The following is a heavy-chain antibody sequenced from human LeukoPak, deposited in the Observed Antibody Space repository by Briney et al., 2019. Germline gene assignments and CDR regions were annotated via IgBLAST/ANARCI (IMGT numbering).Heavy chain of an antibody. Sequence: GGSLRLSCAASGFAFSRSRMNWVRQAPGKGLEWVSYISSSGSTIYYADSVKGRFTISRDNAKNSLYLQMNSLRAEDTAVYYCARDGLTVTSVYYYYGMDVWGQGTTVTVSS. CDR1: GFAFSRSR. J-gene: IGHJ6*02. CDR3: ARDGLTVTSVYYYYGMDV. V-gene: IGHV3-48*04. CDR2: ISSSGSTI. D-gene: IGHD4-11*01.